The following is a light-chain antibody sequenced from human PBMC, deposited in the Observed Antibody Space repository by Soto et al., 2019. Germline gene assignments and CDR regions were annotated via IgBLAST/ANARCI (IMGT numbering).Light chain of an antibody. Sequence: DIQMTQSPSSLSASVGDRGTITCRASQSISSYLNWYQQKPGKAPKLLIYAASSLQSGVPSRFSGSGSGTHFTLTITSLQAEDVAVYYCQQYYSSPPTFGQGTKVDI. CDR3: QQYYSSPPT. V-gene: IGKV1-39*01. CDR2: AAS. J-gene: IGKJ1*01. CDR1: QSISSY.